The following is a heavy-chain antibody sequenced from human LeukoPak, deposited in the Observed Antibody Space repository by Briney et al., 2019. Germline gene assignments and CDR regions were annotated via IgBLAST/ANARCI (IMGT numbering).Heavy chain of an antibody. D-gene: IGHD3-3*01. Sequence: TSETLSLTCAVSGGSISSSNWWSWVRQPPGKGLEWIGEIYHSGSTNYNPSLKSRVTISVDKSKNQFSLKLSSVTAADTAVYYCAREPLHEDFWSGLHNWFDPWGQGTLVTVSS. J-gene: IGHJ5*02. V-gene: IGHV4-4*02. CDR2: IYHSGST. CDR3: AREPLHEDFWSGLHNWFDP. CDR1: GGSISSSNW.